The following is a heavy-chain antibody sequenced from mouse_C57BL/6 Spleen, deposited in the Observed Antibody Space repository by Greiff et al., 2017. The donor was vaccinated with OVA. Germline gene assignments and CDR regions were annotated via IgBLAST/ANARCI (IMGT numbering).Heavy chain of an antibody. D-gene: IGHD2-4*01. V-gene: IGHV1-82*01. CDR1: GYAFSSSW. J-gene: IGHJ4*01. Sequence: QVQLKQSGPELVKPGASVKISCKASGYAFSSSWLNWVKQRPGKGLEWIGRIYPGDGDTNYNGKFKGKATLTADKSSSTAYMQLSSLTSEDSAVYFRAREKYDYPYYYAMDYWGQGTSVTVSS. CDR3: AREKYDYPYYYAMDY. CDR2: IYPGDGDT.